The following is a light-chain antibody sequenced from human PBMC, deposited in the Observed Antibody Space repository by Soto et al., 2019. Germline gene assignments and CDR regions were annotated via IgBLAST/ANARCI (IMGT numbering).Light chain of an antibody. J-gene: IGKJ2*01. Sequence: DVQMAQSPSALSASVGDRVTIACRASQDISRFFSWFQHKPGRAPERLIYETSNLQPGVPSRFSGSGSGTEFTLAISGLQPEDFATYYCLQHNTYPSTFGQGTKLEIK. V-gene: IGKV1-17*03. CDR1: QDISRF. CDR3: LQHNTYPST. CDR2: ETS.